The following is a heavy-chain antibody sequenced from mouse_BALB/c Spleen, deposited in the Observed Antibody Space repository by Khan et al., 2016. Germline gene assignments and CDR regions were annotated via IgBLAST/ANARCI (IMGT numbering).Heavy chain of an antibody. D-gene: IGHD3-1*01. CDR2: INPDSSTI. Sequence: EVKLLESGGGLVQPGGSLKLSCAASGFDFSRYWMSWVRQAPGKGLEWIGEINPDSSTINYTPSLKDKFIISRDNAKNTLYLQMSKVRSEDTALYYCERRHYYAIDYWGQGTSVTVSS. CDR1: GFDFSRYW. V-gene: IGHV4-1*02. CDR3: ERRHYYAIDY. J-gene: IGHJ4*01.